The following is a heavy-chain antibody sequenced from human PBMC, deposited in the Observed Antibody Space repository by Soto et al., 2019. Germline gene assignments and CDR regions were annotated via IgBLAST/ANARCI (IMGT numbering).Heavy chain of an antibody. CDR1: GYTFTSYD. V-gene: IGHV1-3*01. J-gene: IGHJ5*02. D-gene: IGHD3-22*01. Sequence: ASVKVSCKASGYTFTSYDINWVRQATGQGLEWMGWINAGNGNTKYSQKFQGRVTITRDTSASTAYMELSSLRSEDTAVYYCARGEAPIVVVITWFDPWGQGTLVTVSS. CDR3: ARGEAPIVVVITWFDP. CDR2: INAGNGNT.